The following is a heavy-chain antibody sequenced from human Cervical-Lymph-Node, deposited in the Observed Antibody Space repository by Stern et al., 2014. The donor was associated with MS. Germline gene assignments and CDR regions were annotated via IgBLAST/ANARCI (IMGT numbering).Heavy chain of an antibody. CDR1: GFTFSSYG. J-gene: IGHJ4*02. V-gene: IGHV3-30*03. Sequence: QVQLVQSGGAVVQPGRSLRLSCAASGFTFSSYGMHWVRPAPGKGLEWATVISYDGNHKYYAASVKGRFTISRDNSKNTLHLQMNSVTPDDTAIYYCARDYEDTSMLFDHWGQGTLVTVSS. CDR2: ISYDGNHK. D-gene: IGHD2-8*01. CDR3: ARDYEDTSMLFDH.